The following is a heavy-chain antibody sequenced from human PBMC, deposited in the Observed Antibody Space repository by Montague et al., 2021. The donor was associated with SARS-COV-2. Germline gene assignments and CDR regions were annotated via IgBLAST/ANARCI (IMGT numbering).Heavy chain of an antibody. Sequence: SETLSLTCAVSGGSISSSNWWSWVRQPPGKGLEWIGEIYHSGSTNYNPSLKSRVTIYVDTSKNQISLRLSSVTAADTAVYYSTRHVHMTWPGPSPGFDYWGQGTLVTVSS. J-gene: IGHJ4*02. D-gene: IGHD1-1*01. V-gene: IGHV4-4*02. CDR3: TRHVHMTWPGPSPGFDY. CDR1: GGSISSSNW. CDR2: IYHSGST.